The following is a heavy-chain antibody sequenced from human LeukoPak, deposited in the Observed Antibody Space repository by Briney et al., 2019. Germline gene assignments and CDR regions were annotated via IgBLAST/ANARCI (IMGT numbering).Heavy chain of an antibody. Sequence: AGGSLRLSCAASGFTFSSYSMNWVRQAPGKGLEWVSYISSSSSTIYYADSVKGRFTISRDNAKNSLYLQMNSLRAEDTAVYYCARGRDGVWFGELSTLYFDYWGQGTLVTVSS. J-gene: IGHJ4*02. D-gene: IGHD3-10*01. CDR3: ARGRDGVWFGELSTLYFDY. V-gene: IGHV3-48*04. CDR1: GFTFSSYS. CDR2: ISSSSSTI.